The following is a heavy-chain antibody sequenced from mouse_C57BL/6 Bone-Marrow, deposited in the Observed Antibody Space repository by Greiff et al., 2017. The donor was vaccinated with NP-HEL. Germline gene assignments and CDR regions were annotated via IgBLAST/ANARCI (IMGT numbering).Heavy chain of an antibody. CDR3: TRSHYSNYS. J-gene: IGHJ2*01. CDR2: IDPETGGT. D-gene: IGHD2-5*01. CDR1: GYTFTDYE. Sequence: QVQLKESGAELVRPGASVTLSCTASGYTFTDYEMHWVKQTPVHGLEWIGAIDPETGGTAYNQKFKGKAILTADKSSSTAYMELRSLTSEDAAVYYCTRSHYSNYSWGQGTTLTVSS. V-gene: IGHV1-15*01.